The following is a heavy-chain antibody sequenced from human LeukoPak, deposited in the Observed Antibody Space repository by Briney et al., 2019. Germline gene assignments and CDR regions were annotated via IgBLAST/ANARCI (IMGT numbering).Heavy chain of an antibody. CDR3: AKDPYTMVRGVIPTGYDY. V-gene: IGHV3-23*01. D-gene: IGHD3-10*01. Sequence: GGSLRLSCAGSGFTFSSFAMSWVRQAPGKGLEWVSAISGSGGSTYYADSVKGRFTISRDNSKNTLYLQMNSLRAEDTAVYYCAKDPYTMVRGVIPTGYDYWGQGTLVTVSS. CDR1: GFTFSSFA. J-gene: IGHJ4*02. CDR2: ISGSGGST.